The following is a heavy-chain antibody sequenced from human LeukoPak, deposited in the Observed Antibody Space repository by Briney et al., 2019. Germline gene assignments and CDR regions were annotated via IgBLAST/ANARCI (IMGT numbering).Heavy chain of an antibody. D-gene: IGHD3-10*01. Sequence: ASVKVYCKASGYTFTGYYMHWVRQAPGQGLEWMGWINPNSGGTNYAQKFQGWVTMTRDTSISTAHMELSRLRSDDTAVYYCAVYYGSGSYYNWRYGMDVWGQGTTVTVSS. V-gene: IGHV1-2*04. CDR2: INPNSGGT. CDR1: GYTFTGYY. J-gene: IGHJ6*02. CDR3: AVYYGSGSYYNWRYGMDV.